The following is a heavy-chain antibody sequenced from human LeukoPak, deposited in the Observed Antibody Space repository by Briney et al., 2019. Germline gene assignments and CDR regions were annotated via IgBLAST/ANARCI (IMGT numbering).Heavy chain of an antibody. Sequence: QSGGSLRLSCAASGFTFSSYAMRWVRQAPGKGLEWVSAISGNGGSTYYADSVKGRFTISRDISKNTLYLQMNSLRAEDTAVYYCATAGLGYSYGASLYYFDYWGQGTLVTVSS. CDR1: GFTFSSYA. CDR2: ISGNGGST. CDR3: ATAGLGYSYGASLYYFDY. V-gene: IGHV3-23*01. J-gene: IGHJ4*02. D-gene: IGHD5-18*01.